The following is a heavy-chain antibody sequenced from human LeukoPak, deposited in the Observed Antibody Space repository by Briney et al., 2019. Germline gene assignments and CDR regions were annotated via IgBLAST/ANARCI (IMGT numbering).Heavy chain of an antibody. CDR1: GGSISSYY. CDR3: AREILLPYSSSDDWFDP. V-gene: IGHV4-4*07. Sequence: PSETLSLTCTVSGGSISSYYWSWIRQPAGKGLEWIGRIYTSGSTNYNPSLKSRVTMSVDTSKNQFSLKLSSVTAADTAVYYCAREILLPYSSSDDWFDPWGQGTLVTVSS. J-gene: IGHJ5*02. CDR2: IYTSGST. D-gene: IGHD6-13*01.